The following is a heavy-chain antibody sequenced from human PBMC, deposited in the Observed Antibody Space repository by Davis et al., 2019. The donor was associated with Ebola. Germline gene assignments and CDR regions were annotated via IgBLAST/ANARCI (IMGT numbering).Heavy chain of an antibody. V-gene: IGHV3-30-3*01. CDR3: AREAGHRGTIDW. CDR2: ISYDGSNK. J-gene: IGHJ4*02. CDR1: GFTFSSYA. D-gene: IGHD1/OR15-1a*01. Sequence: GGSLRLSCAASGFTFSSYAMHWVRQAPGKGLEWVAVISYDGSNKYYADSVKGRFTISRDNPKGTLYLQMDSLTTEDAAVYYCAREAGHRGTIDWWGQGTLVTVSS.